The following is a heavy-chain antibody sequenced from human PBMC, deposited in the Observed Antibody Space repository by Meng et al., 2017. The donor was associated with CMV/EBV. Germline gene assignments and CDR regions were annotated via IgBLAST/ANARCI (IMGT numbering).Heavy chain of an antibody. CDR3: TTESAIFGVVKVNYYYGMAV. Sequence: GESLKISCAASGFTFSNAWMSWVRQAPGKGLEWVGRIKSKTDGGTTDYAAPVKGRFTISRDDSKNTLYLQMNSLKTEDTAVYYCTTESAIFGVVKVNYYYGMAVWGQGTTVTVSS. J-gene: IGHJ6*02. V-gene: IGHV3-15*01. CDR2: IKSKTDGGTT. D-gene: IGHD3-3*01. CDR1: GFTFSNAW.